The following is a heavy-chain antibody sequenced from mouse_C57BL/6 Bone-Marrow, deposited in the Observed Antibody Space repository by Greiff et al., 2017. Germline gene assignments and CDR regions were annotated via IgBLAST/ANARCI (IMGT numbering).Heavy chain of an antibody. J-gene: IGHJ2*01. V-gene: IGHV1-62-2*01. CDR1: GYIFTEYT. CDR3: ARHERYYDYEGYFDY. CDR2: FYPGSGSI. Sequence: QVQLQQSGAELVKPGASVKLSCKASGYIFTEYTIHWVKQRSGQGLEWIGWFYPGSGSIKYNERLKDKDTLTADKSSNTVYMELSRLTSEDSAVYFCARHERYYDYEGYFDYWGQGTTLTVSS. D-gene: IGHD2-4*01.